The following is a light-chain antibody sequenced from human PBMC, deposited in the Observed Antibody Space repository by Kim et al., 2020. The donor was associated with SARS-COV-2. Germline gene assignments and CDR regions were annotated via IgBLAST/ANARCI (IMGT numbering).Light chain of an antibody. Sequence: QPVLTQSPSASASLGASVKLTCTLSSGHSYYAIAWHQQQSQKGPRYLMKVNIDGSHNKGDGIPDRFSASSSGAERYLTISSLQSEDEADYYCQTWGTGIEVFGGGTQLTVL. CDR2: VNIDGSH. CDR3: QTWGTGIEV. V-gene: IGLV4-69*01. CDR1: SGHSYYA. J-gene: IGLJ2*01.